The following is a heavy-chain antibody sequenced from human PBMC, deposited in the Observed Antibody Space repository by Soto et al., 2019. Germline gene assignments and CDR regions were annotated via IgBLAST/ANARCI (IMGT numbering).Heavy chain of an antibody. CDR3: ARAKYSESFTYYYYGMDV. V-gene: IGHV3-48*02. Sequence: TGGSLRLSCAASGFTFSSYSMNWVRQAPGKGLEWISYISSSSNTIYYADSVKGRFTISRDNAKNSLYLQMNSLRDEDSAVYSCARAKYSESFTYYYYGMDVRGQGPRCTVSS. D-gene: IGHD1-26*01. J-gene: IGHJ6*02. CDR1: GFTFSSYS. CDR2: ISSSSNTI.